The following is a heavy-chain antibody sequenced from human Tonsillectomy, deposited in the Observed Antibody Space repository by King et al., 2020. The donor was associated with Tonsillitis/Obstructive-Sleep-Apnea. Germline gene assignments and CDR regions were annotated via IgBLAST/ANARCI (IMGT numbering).Heavy chain of an antibody. CDR1: GFTVSSNY. D-gene: IGHD5-12*01. CDR3: AREYSRHNYYYYYMDV. V-gene: IGHV3-66*01. Sequence: VQLVESGGGLVQPGGSLRLSCAASGFTVSSNYMSWVRQAPRKGLEWVSLIYSGGRTNYADSVKGRFTISRDNSKNTLYLQMNSLAAADTAVYYCAREYSRHNYYYYYMDVWGKGTPVTVSS. J-gene: IGHJ6*03. CDR2: IYSGGRT.